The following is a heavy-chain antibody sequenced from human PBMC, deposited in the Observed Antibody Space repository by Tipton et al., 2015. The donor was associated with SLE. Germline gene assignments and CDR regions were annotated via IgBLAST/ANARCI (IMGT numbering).Heavy chain of an antibody. D-gene: IGHD6-19*01. CDR1: GGSISSGSYY. J-gene: IGHJ6*02. V-gene: IGHV4-61*09. Sequence: TLSLTCTVSGGSISSGSYYWSWIRQPAGKGLEWIGYIYTSGSTNYNPSLKSRVTISVDTSKNQFSLKLSSVTAADTAVYYCARPYSSGWWGRYYGMDVWGQGTTVTVSS. CDR2: IYTSGST. CDR3: ARPYSSGWWGRYYGMDV.